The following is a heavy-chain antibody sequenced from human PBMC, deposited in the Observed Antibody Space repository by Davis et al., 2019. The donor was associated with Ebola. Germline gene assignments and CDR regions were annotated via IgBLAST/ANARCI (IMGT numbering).Heavy chain of an antibody. V-gene: IGHV4-34*01. CDR1: GGSFGGYY. D-gene: IGHD4-17*01. Sequence: MPSETLSLTCAVYGGSFGGYYWSWIRQPPGKGLEWIGEINHSGSTNYNPSLKSQVTISVDTSKNQFSLKLSSVTAADTAVYYCARTKVTTDAFDIWGQGTMVTVSS. CDR3: ARTKVTTDAFDI. CDR2: INHSGST. J-gene: IGHJ3*02.